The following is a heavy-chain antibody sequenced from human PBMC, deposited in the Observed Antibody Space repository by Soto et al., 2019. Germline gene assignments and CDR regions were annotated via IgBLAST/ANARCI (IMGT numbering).Heavy chain of an antibody. CDR3: AKDRKAVAGTVMDV. Sequence: QVQLVESGGGVVQPGRSLRLSCAASGFTFSSYGMHWVRQAPGKGLEWVAVISYDGSNKYYAVSVKGRFTISRDNSKNTLYLQMNSLRAEDTAVYYCAKDRKAVAGTVMDVWGQGTTVTVSS. CDR2: ISYDGSNK. D-gene: IGHD6-19*01. CDR1: GFTFSSYG. V-gene: IGHV3-30*18. J-gene: IGHJ6*02.